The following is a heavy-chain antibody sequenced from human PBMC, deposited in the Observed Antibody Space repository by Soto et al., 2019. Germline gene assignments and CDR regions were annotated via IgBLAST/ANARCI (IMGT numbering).Heavy chain of an antibody. J-gene: IGHJ6*03. V-gene: IGHV4-39*01. Sequence: QLQLQESGPGLVKPSETLSLTCTVSGGSISSSNYYWGWIRQPPGKGLEWIGNMYYSGSTYYNPSLNSRLTMSLDTSKNQFSLKLSSVTAADTAVYYCATITVAGTPYYDMGVWGKGTTVTVSS. CDR1: GGSISSSNYY. CDR2: MYYSGST. CDR3: ATITVAGTPYYDMGV. D-gene: IGHD6-19*01.